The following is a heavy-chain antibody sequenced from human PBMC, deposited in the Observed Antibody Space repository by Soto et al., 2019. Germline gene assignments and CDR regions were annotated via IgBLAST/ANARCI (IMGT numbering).Heavy chain of an antibody. Sequence: SVKVSCKASGFTFTSSAMQWVRQARGQRLEWIGWIVVGSGNTNHAQKFQERVTITRNTSTSTAYMELSSLRSEDTAVYYCARGQEAGSFDYWGQGTLVTVSS. CDR3: ARGQEAGSFDY. J-gene: IGHJ4*02. D-gene: IGHD6-19*01. CDR2: IVVGSGNT. CDR1: GFTFTSSA. V-gene: IGHV1-58*02.